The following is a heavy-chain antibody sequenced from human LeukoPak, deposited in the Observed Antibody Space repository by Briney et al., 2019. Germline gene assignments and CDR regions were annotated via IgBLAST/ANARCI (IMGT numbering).Heavy chain of an antibody. CDR3: AGGLSGYDY. D-gene: IGHD5-12*01. CDR1: GFTFSSFA. Sequence: GGSLRLSCAASGFTFSSFAMTWVRQAPGRGLEWVSSISTTSTYIFYADSVKGRFTISRDNAKNSLYLQMNSLRAEDTAVYYCAGGLSGYDYWGQGTLVTVSS. CDR2: ISTTSTYI. V-gene: IGHV3-21*01. J-gene: IGHJ4*02.